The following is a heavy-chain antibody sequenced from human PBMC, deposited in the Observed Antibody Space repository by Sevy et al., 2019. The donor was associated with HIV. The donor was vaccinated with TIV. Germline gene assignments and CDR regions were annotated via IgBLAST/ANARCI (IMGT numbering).Heavy chain of an antibody. Sequence: GGSLRLSCAASGFTFDDYAMHWVRQAPGKGLEWVSGISWNSGSIGYADSVKGRFTISRDNAKNSLYLQMNSLGAEDTALYYCAKDTRMDYDFWSGYYLSYYGMDVWGQGTTVTVSS. CDR1: GFTFDDYA. CDR3: AKDTRMDYDFWSGYYLSYYGMDV. J-gene: IGHJ6*02. D-gene: IGHD3-3*01. V-gene: IGHV3-9*01. CDR2: ISWNSGSI.